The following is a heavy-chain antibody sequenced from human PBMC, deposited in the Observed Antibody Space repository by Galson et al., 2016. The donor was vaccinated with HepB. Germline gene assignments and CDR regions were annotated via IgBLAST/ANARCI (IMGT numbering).Heavy chain of an antibody. D-gene: IGHD4-17*01. Sequence: SETLSLTCTVSNGSVNTSPYHWSWVRQPPGKGLEWIGYISHGGMTKYSPSLKSRVAISVDTSKNQFSLHLRSVTAADTAVYYCATYVATVTSRRANYFDPWGQGNLVTVSS. CDR3: ATYVATVTSRRANYFDP. CDR2: ISHGGMT. V-gene: IGHV4-61*01. J-gene: IGHJ5*02. CDR1: NGSVNTSPYH.